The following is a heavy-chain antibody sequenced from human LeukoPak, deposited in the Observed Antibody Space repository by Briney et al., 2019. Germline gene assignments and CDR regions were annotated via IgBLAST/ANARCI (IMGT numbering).Heavy chain of an antibody. CDR1: GFTFSSFG. J-gene: IGHJ4*02. Sequence: GGSLRLSCAASGFTFSSFGMHWVRQAPGKGLEWVAVISSDGSITSYADSMKGRLTISRDNSKNTLYLQMNSPRAEDTAVYYCARGPRPKSYFDSWGQGTLVTVSS. CDR3: ARGPRPKSYFDS. V-gene: IGHV3-30*03. CDR2: ISSDGSIT.